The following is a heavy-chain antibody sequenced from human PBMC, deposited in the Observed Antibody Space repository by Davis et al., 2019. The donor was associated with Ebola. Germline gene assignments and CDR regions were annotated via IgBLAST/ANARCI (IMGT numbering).Heavy chain of an antibody. V-gene: IGHV1-2*02. CDR3: ARDTAGEGYFDY. CDR2: VNPNSGGT. Sequence: ASVKVSCKASGYTFTGYYMHWVRQAPGQGLEWMGWVNPNSGGTNYAQKFQGRVTITADESTSTAYMELSSLRSEDTAVYYCARDTAGEGYFDYWGQGTLVTVSS. D-gene: IGHD4-17*01. CDR1: GYTFTGYY. J-gene: IGHJ4*02.